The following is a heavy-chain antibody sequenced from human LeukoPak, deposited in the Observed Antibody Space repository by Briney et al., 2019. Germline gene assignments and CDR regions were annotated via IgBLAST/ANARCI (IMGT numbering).Heavy chain of an antibody. CDR1: GGSISSSY. CDR2: IYISGTT. V-gene: IGHV4-4*07. J-gene: IGHJ3*01. CDR3: ARWVSHGFDV. Sequence: SETLSLTCTVSGGSISSSYWSWIRQPAGKRLEWIGRIYISGTTNYNPSLKSRVTMSVDTSKNQFSLKVTSVTAADTAVYYCARWVSHGFDVWGQGTMVTVSS.